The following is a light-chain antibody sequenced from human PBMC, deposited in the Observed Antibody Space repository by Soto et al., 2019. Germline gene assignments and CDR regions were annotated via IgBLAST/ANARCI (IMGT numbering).Light chain of an antibody. J-gene: IGKJ1*01. CDR2: GAS. V-gene: IGKV1-6*01. CDR1: QGIRND. Sequence: AIQMTQSPSSLSASVGDRVTITCRASQGIRNDLDWYQQKPGKAPKLPIYGASNLQSGVPSRFSGSGSGTDFTLTISSLQPEDFATYYCLQHHSYLWTFGQGTKVDIK. CDR3: LQHHSYLWT.